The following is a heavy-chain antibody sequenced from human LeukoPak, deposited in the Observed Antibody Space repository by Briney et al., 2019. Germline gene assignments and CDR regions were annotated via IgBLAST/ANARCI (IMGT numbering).Heavy chain of an antibody. CDR2: ITPYNGNT. D-gene: IGHD3-3*01. CDR3: ARAVPPSLEWFYY. V-gene: IGHV1-18*01. CDR1: GYTFSSYG. J-gene: IGHJ4*02. Sequence: GASVKVSCKASGYTFSSYGISWVRQAPGQGREWMGWITPYNGNTNYAHKLQGRVTMTTDTSTSTAYMELRSLRSDDTAVYYCARAVPPSLEWFYYWGRGTLVTVSS.